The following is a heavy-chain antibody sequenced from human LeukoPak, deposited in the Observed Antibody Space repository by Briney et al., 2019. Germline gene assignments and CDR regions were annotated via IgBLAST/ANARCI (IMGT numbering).Heavy chain of an antibody. V-gene: IGHV6-1*01. CDR2: TFYRSKRYS. D-gene: IGHD4-17*01. CDR3: AGTHGQQIDY. CDR1: GDSFSSNTAA. J-gene: IGHJ4*02. Sequence: SQTLSLTCAISGDSFSSNTAAWHWIRQSPSRGLEWLGKTFYRSKRYSDYAVSVKSRITINPDTSKNQVSLQLSSVTPEDTAVYFCAGTHGQQIDYWGQGTLVTVSS.